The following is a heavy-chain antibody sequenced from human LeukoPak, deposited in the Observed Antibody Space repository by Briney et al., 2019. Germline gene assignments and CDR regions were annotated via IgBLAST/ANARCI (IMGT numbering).Heavy chain of an antibody. CDR2: ISSSSSYI. V-gene: IGHV3-21*06. CDR1: GFTFSSYD. Sequence: GGSLRLSCAASGFTFSSYDMHWVRQAPGKGLEWVSSISSSSSYIYYADSVKGRFTISRDNAKNSLYLQMNSLRAEDTAVYYCARDTYDILTGYYKWAFDIWGQGTMVTVSS. D-gene: IGHD3-9*01. CDR3: ARDTYDILTGYYKWAFDI. J-gene: IGHJ3*02.